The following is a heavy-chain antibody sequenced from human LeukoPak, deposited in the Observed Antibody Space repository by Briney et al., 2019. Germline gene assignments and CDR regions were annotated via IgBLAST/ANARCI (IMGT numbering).Heavy chain of an antibody. V-gene: IGHV4-59*11. CDR2: IYYSGST. CDR1: GGSISRHY. CDR3: ARDLGDY. Sequence: SETLSLTCTASGGSISRHYWSWIRQPPGKGLEWIGDIYYSGSTNYNPSLKSRVTISVDTSKNQFSLKLSSVTAADTAVYYCARDLGDYWGQGTLVTVSS. J-gene: IGHJ4*02.